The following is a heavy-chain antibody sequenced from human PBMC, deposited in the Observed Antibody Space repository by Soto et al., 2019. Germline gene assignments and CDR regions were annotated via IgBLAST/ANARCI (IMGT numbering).Heavy chain of an antibody. Sequence: GGSLRLSCAASGFTFSSYSMNWVRQAPGKGLEWVSSISSSSSYIYYADSVKGRLTISRDNAKNSLYLQMNSLRAEDRAVYYCARDQENDSLPPYAFDIWGQGTMVTVSS. CDR2: ISSSSSYI. CDR1: GFTFSSYS. D-gene: IGHD3-3*01. CDR3: ARDQENDSLPPYAFDI. J-gene: IGHJ3*02. V-gene: IGHV3-21*01.